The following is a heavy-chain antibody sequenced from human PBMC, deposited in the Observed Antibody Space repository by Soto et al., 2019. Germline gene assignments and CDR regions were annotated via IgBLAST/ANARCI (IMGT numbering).Heavy chain of an antibody. CDR1: GGTFSSYA. CDR2: IIPIFGTA. CDR3: ASSSWYSSSWYLFDY. D-gene: IGHD6-13*01. Sequence: SVKVSCKASGGTFSSYAISWVRQAPGQGLEWMGGIIPIFGTANYAQKFQGRVTITADESTSTAYMELSSLRSEDTAVYYCASSSWYSSSWYLFDYWGQGTLVTVSS. V-gene: IGHV1-69*13. J-gene: IGHJ4*02.